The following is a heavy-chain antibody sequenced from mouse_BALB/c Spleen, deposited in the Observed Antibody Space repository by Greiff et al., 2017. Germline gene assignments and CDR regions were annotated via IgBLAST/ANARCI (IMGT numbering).Heavy chain of an antibody. CDR1: GFTFTDYY. Sequence: EVKLVESGAGLVQPGGSLRLSCATSGFTFTDYYMRWVRQPPGQALEWMGFIRNKANGYTTEYSADVKGRFTISRDNSQSILYRQMNTQRAEDSSTYYCARDVMDYWGQGTSVTVSS. V-gene: IGHV7-3*02. CDR2: IRNKANGYTT. J-gene: IGHJ4*01. CDR3: ARDVMDY.